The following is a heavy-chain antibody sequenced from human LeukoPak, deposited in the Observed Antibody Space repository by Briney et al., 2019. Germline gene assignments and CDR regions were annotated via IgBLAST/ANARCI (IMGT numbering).Heavy chain of an antibody. CDR2: INHSGST. CDR1: GGSFSGYY. J-gene: IGHJ5*02. Sequence: SETLSLTCAVYGGSFSGYYWSWIRQPPGKGLEWIGEINHSGSTNYNPSLKSRVTISVDTSKNQFSLKLSSVTAADTAVYYCARRIVVVPAAEGGKLNNWFDPWGQGTLVTVSS. D-gene: IGHD2-2*01. CDR3: ARRIVVVPAAEGGKLNNWFDP. V-gene: IGHV4-34*01.